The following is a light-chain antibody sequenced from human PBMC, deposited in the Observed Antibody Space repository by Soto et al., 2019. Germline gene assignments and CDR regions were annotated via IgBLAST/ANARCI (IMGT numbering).Light chain of an antibody. V-gene: IGKV1-39*01. CDR3: KQSYNFPKT. Sequence: DMQVSRSPSSLSATIGNEVTITFLASQTIMTYLNWYQLKPGKPPRLLIYAASSLQSGVPSRFSGSGSGTDFTLTISSLQPEDFATYSCKQSYNFPKTSGQGNKADIK. CDR1: QTIMTY. CDR2: AAS. J-gene: IGKJ1*01.